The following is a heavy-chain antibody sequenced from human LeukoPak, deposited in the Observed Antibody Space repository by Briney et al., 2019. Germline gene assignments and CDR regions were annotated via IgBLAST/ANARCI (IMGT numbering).Heavy chain of an antibody. J-gene: IGHJ4*02. V-gene: IGHV3-74*01. CDR2: INSDGSST. CDR3: ASDYGGNSGWLFDY. Sequence: GGSLRLSCAASGFTFSSYWMHWVCQAPGKGLVWVSRINSDGSSTSYADSVKGRFTISRDNAKNTLYLQMNSLRAEDTAVYYCASDYGGNSGWLFDYWGQGTLVTVSS. D-gene: IGHD4-23*01. CDR1: GFTFSSYW.